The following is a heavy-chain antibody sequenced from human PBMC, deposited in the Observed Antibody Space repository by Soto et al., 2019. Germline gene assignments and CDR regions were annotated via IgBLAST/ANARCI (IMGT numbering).Heavy chain of an antibody. CDR1: GFTFSSYG. CDR2: ISYDGSNK. Sequence: SLRLSCAASGFTFSSYGMHWVRQAPGKGPEWVAVISYDGSNKYYADSVKGRFTISRDNSKNTLYLQMNSLRAEDTAVYYCAKEANPLRHHDYWGQGTLVTVSS. V-gene: IGHV3-30*18. D-gene: IGHD5-12*01. J-gene: IGHJ4*02. CDR3: AKEANPLRHHDY.